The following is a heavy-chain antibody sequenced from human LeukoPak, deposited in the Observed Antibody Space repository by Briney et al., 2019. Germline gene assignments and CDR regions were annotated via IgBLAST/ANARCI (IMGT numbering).Heavy chain of an antibody. CDR1: GFTFSSYA. J-gene: IGHJ4*02. D-gene: IGHD6-13*01. V-gene: IGHV3-53*01. Sequence: PGGSLRLSCAASGFTFSSYAMSWVRQAPGKGLEWVSVMYSGGDTYYADSVKGQFTFSRDISKNTLYLQMNGLRTEDTAMYYCARDAPQVPAAGVLASWGQGTLVTVSS. CDR2: MYSGGDT. CDR3: ARDAPQVPAAGVLAS.